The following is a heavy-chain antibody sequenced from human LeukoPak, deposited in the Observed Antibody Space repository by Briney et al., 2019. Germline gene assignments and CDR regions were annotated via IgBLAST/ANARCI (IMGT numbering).Heavy chain of an antibody. J-gene: IGHJ1*01. V-gene: IGHV3-74*01. Sequence: GSLRLSPALSGVTLTPFSMDCVRDAPGEGLWCVLRIISDGGTNYADSVKGRFTIARDNAKKTASLQMNSLRPVDTGVYYCSRAASDIGGYYPEYFRHWGQGTLVTVSS. CDR3: SRAASDIGGYYPEYFRH. CDR2: IISDGGT. D-gene: IGHD3-22*01. CDR1: GVTLTPFS.